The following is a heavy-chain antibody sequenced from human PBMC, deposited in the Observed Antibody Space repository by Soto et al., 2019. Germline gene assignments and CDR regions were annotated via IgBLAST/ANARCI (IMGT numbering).Heavy chain of an antibody. J-gene: IGHJ6*02. CDR1: VFTFTSSA. V-gene: IGHV1-58*01. CDR3: AAAEWELSYYYGMDV. CDR2: IVVGSGNT. D-gene: IGHD1-26*01. Sequence: GASVKVSCKASVFTFTSSAVQWVRQARGQRLEWIGWIVVGSGNTNYAQKFQERVTITRDMSTSTAYMELSSLRSEDTAGYYCAAAEWELSYYYGMDVWGQGTTVTVSS.